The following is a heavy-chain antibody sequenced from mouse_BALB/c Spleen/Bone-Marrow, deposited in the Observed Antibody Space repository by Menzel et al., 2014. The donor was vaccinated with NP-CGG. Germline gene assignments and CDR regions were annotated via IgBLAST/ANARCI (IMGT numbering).Heavy chain of an antibody. V-gene: IGHV5-9-1*01. CDR3: ARVITWYFDV. CDR1: GFTFSSYA. J-gene: IGHJ1*01. D-gene: IGHD2-4*01. CDR2: SSGGSYT. Sequence: EVKLVESGGGLVKPGGSLKLSCAASGFTFSSYAISSGGSYTYYPDSVKGRFTISRVNAKNTLYLQMSSLRSEDTAMYYCARVITWYFDVWGAGTTVTVSS.